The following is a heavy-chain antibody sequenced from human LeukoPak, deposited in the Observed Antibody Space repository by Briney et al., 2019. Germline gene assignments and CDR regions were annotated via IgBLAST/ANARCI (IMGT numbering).Heavy chain of an antibody. CDR1: GFTFSSYA. CDR3: ARDGNKDTYYDFWSGSDMGYYYYMDV. Sequence: QSGGSLRLSCAASGFTFSSYAMHWVRQAPGKGLEWVAVISYDVSNKYYADSVKGRFTISRDNSKNTLYLQMNSLRAEDTAVYYCARDGNKDTYYDFWSGSDMGYYYYMDVWGKGTTVTVSS. J-gene: IGHJ6*03. V-gene: IGHV3-30-3*01. CDR2: ISYDVSNK. D-gene: IGHD3-3*01.